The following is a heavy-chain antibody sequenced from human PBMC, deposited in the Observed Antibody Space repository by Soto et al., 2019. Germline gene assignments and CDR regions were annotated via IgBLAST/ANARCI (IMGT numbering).Heavy chain of an antibody. Sequence: GGSLRLSCAASGFTFSSYAMSWVRQAPGKGLEWVSAISGSGGSTYYADSVKGRFTISRDNSKNTLYLQMNSLRAEDTAVYYCAKDVGPELSAAPGAFDIWGQGTMVTVS. V-gene: IGHV3-23*01. CDR3: AKDVGPELSAAPGAFDI. CDR2: ISGSGGST. J-gene: IGHJ3*02. CDR1: GFTFSSYA. D-gene: IGHD3-16*02.